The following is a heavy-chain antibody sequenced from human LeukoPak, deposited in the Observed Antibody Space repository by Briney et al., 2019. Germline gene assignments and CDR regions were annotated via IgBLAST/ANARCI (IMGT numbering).Heavy chain of an antibody. V-gene: IGHV3-30*04. D-gene: IGHD5-18*01. CDR3: AREPQHGYSYGTSYYYYYYMDV. CDR2: ISYDGSNK. CDR1: GFTFSSYA. Sequence: GGSLGLSCAASGFTFSSYAMHWVRQAPGKGLEWVAVISYDGSNKYYADSVKGRFTISRDNSKNTLYLQMNSLRAEDTAVYYCAREPQHGYSYGTSYYYYYYMDVWGKGTTVTVSS. J-gene: IGHJ6*03.